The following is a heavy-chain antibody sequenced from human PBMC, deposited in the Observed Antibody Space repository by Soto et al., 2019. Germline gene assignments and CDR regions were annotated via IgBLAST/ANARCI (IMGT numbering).Heavy chain of an antibody. CDR2: FSGGSGAT. J-gene: IGHJ4*02. V-gene: IGHV3-23*01. CDR3: VKCNGYGDY. D-gene: IGHD5-12*01. Sequence: VQLLASGGGLVQPGGALRLTCVVSGFTFTSYGVTWVRQAPGKGLEWVCGFSGGSGATHYRDSVKGRFTISRDDSRRTVYLQRNSLGVDDTDVYSCVKCNGYGDYWGQGTLVSVSS. CDR1: GFTFTSYG.